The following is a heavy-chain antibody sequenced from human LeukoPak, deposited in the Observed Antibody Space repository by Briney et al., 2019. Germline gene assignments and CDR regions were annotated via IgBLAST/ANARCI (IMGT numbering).Heavy chain of an antibody. Sequence: ASVKVSCKASGFTFTSFGLSWVRQAPGQGLEWMGWISAYNGNTNYAQNLQGRVTMTTDASTSTVYMELRSLRSDDTAMYYCGRWRESSNWPPGYLQYWGQGTLVIVSS. CDR3: GRWRESSNWPPGYLQY. J-gene: IGHJ1*01. CDR2: ISAYNGNT. CDR1: GFTFTSFG. D-gene: IGHD4-11*01. V-gene: IGHV1-18*01.